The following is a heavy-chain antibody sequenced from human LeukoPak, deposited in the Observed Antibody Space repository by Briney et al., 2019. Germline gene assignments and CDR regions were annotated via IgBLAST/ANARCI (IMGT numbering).Heavy chain of an antibody. J-gene: IGHJ3*02. CDR3: ARDDVYCSSTRCYMYAFDI. V-gene: IGHV1-69*04. CDR1: GGTFSSYA. CDR2: IIPILGIA. D-gene: IGHD2-2*02. Sequence: GASVKVSCKASGGTFSSYAISWVRQAAGQGLEWMGRIIPILGIANYAQKFQGRVTITADKSTSTAYMELSSLRSEDTAVCYCARDDVYCSSTRCYMYAFDIWGQGTMVTVSS.